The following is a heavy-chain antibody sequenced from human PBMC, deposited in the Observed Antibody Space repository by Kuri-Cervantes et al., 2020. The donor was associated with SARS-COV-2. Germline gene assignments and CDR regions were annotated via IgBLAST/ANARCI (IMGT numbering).Heavy chain of an antibody. V-gene: IGHV4-61*01. D-gene: IGHD2-15*01. CDR1: GGSVSSGSYY. CDR2: IYYSGST. J-gene: IGHJ3*02. Sequence: SETLSLTCTVSGGSVSSGSYYWSWIRQPPGKGLEWIGYIYYSGSTNYNPSLKSRVTISVDTSKNQFSLKLSSVTAADTAVYYCASSGHKVAFDIWGQGTMVTVSS. CDR3: ASSGHKVAFDI.